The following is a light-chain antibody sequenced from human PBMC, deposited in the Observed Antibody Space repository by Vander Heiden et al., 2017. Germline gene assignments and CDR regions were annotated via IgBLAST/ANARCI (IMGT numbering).Light chain of an antibody. V-gene: IGLV3-9*01. CDR2: RDT. Sequence: SYDLTQPLSVSVAPGQTARIACGGDTIGTKSVRWYHQRPGQAPGLVIYRDTNRPSGIPERFSGSNSGNTATLTISGSQAGDEGDYFCQVWDRNAVVFGGGTKLTVL. CDR3: QVWDRNAVV. J-gene: IGLJ3*02. CDR1: TIGTKS.